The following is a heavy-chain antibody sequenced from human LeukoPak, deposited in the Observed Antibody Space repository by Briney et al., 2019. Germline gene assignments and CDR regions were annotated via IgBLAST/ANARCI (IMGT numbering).Heavy chain of an antibody. J-gene: IGHJ4*02. Sequence: GGSLRLSCAASGFTFSSYAMHWVRQAPGKGLEWVTVVSYDGSNKYYADSVKGRFTISRDNSKNTLYLQMNSLRAEDTAVYYCARDIYSGYDLEGYYFYYWGQGTLVTVSS. CDR2: VSYDGSNK. D-gene: IGHD5-12*01. V-gene: IGHV3-30-3*01. CDR1: GFTFSSYA. CDR3: ARDIYSGYDLEGYYFYY.